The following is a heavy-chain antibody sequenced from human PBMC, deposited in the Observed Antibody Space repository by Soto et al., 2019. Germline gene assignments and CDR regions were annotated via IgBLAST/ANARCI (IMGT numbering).Heavy chain of an antibody. CDR3: ARGQDICTNAVCYEGYYYYMDV. V-gene: IGHV1-69*05. CDR1: GGTFSSYA. Sequence: ASVKVSCKASGGTFSSYAISWVRQAPGQGLEWMGWINAAYGTAQHAQKFQGRVTITRDTSASTAYMELSSLRSEDTAVYYCARGQDICTNAVCYEGYYYYMDVWGKGTTVTVSS. J-gene: IGHJ6*03. CDR2: INAAYGTA. D-gene: IGHD2-8*01.